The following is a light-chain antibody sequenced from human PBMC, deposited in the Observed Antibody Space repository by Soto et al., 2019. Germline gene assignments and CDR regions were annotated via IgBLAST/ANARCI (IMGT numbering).Light chain of an antibody. CDR1: SSDVGGYHY. Sequence: QSALTQPPSASGSPGQSVTISCTGTSSDVGGYHYVSWYQQYPGRAPKLMLYEVTKRPSGVPDRCSGSKSGNTASLIVSGLQAEDEADYCCSSYAASNNFYFVFGGGTKLTVL. CDR2: EVT. J-gene: IGLJ3*02. V-gene: IGLV2-8*01. CDR3: SSYAASNNFYFV.